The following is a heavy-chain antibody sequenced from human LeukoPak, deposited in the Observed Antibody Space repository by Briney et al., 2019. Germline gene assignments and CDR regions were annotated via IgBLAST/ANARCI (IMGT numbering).Heavy chain of an antibody. D-gene: IGHD3-10*01. CDR2: IYYSGST. Sequence: SQSLSLTCTVSGGSISSGGYYWSWIRQHPGTGLEWIGYIYYSGSTYYNPSLKSRVTISVDTSKNQFSLKLSSVTAADTAVYYCASLDSRGYDAFDIWGQGTMVTVSS. V-gene: IGHV4-31*03. J-gene: IGHJ3*02. CDR1: GGSISSGGYY. CDR3: ASLDSRGYDAFDI.